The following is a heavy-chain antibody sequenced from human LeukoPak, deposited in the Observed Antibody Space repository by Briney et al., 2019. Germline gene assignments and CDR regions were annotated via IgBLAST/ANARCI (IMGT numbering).Heavy chain of an antibody. CDR2: I. CDR1: GASITIGAESYH. Sequence: PSETLSLTCTVSGASITIGAESYHWGWIPQPPGKGLEWIGTIYNPSLESRVTSSLDTSKNQFSLTLNSVTAADTAVYYCASRISSYSSGWYYYYYYMDVWGKGTTVTVSS. J-gene: IGHJ6*03. CDR3: ASRISSYSSGWYYYYYYMDV. D-gene: IGHD6-19*01. V-gene: IGHV4-39*07.